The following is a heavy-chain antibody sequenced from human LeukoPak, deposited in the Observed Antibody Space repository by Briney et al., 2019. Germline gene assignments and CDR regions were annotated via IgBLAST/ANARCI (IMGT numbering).Heavy chain of an antibody. CDR3: ARDGDMLATIFGY. CDR1: GGSFSGYY. V-gene: IGHV4-34*01. Sequence: PSETLSLTCAVSGGSFSGYYWSWIRQPPGKGLEWIGEINHSGNTNYNPSLKSRVTISVDTSNNQFSLKLSSVTAADTAVYYCARDGDMLATIFGYWGQGTLVTVSS. CDR2: INHSGNT. D-gene: IGHD5-12*01. J-gene: IGHJ4*02.